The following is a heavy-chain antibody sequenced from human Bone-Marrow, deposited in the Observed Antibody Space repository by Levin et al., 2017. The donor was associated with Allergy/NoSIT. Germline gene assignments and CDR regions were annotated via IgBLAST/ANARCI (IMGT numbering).Heavy chain of an antibody. D-gene: IGHD3-16*01. Sequence: GGSLRLSCAASGFTFTTFWMTWVRQAPGKGLEWVASMNQDGSEIHYVGSVKGRFTISRDNAKNSLYLQMSSLRVEDPAVYYCARDWGPNFYDYWGQGTLVTVSS. CDR3: ARDWGPNFYDY. V-gene: IGHV3-7*01. CDR2: MNQDGSEI. J-gene: IGHJ4*02. CDR1: GFTFTTFW.